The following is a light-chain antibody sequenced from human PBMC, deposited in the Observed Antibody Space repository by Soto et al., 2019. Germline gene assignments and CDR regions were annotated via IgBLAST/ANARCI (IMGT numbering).Light chain of an antibody. Sequence: QSVLTQPPSASGTPGQRVTISCSGSSSNIGSYTANWYQQLPGTAPKLLISSNDQRPSGVPDRFSGSKSGTSASLAISGLQSEDEADYYCAAWDDSLNGVVFGGGTQLPV. CDR3: AAWDDSLNGVV. V-gene: IGLV1-44*01. J-gene: IGLJ3*02. CDR2: SND. CDR1: SSNIGSYT.